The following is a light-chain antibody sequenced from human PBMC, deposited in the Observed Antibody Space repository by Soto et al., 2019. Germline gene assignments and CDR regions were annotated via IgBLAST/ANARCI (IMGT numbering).Light chain of an antibody. CDR3: QAWDSSTAVV. Sequence: YELTQPPSMSVSPGQTASITCSGDKLEDKSASWFQQRPGQSPVLVIFQGRKRPSGIPERFSGSNSGNTATLTISGTQAMDEAEYYCQAWDSSTAVVFGGGTKLTVL. V-gene: IGLV3-1*01. J-gene: IGLJ2*01. CDR1: KLEDKS. CDR2: QGR.